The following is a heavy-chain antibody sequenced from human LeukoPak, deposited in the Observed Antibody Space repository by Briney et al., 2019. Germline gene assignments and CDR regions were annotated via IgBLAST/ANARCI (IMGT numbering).Heavy chain of an antibody. CDR3: ARRVWGGLLFDY. J-gene: IGHJ4*02. CDR2: IYYSGST. V-gene: IGHV4-39*01. D-gene: IGHD3-16*01. CDR1: GGSISSSSYY. Sequence: PSETLSLTCTVSGGSISSSSYYWGWIRQPPGKGLEWIGGIYYSGSTYYNPSLKSRVTISVDTSKNQFSLKLSSVTAADTAVYYCARRVWGGLLFDYWGQGTLVTVSS.